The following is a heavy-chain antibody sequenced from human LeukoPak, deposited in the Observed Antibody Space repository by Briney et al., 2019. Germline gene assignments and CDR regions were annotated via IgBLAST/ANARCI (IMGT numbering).Heavy chain of an antibody. V-gene: IGHV4-39*01. J-gene: IGHJ4*02. Sequence: SETLSLTCTVSGDSISSSDYYWGWIRRPPGKGLGWIGTISYSGSTYYNPSLQSRVTISVDTSKNQFSLELSSVTAADTAVYYCARGSRRLADFHYWGQGTLVTVSS. CDR3: ARGSRRLADFHY. CDR2: ISYSGST. D-gene: IGHD1-26*01. CDR1: GDSISSSDYY.